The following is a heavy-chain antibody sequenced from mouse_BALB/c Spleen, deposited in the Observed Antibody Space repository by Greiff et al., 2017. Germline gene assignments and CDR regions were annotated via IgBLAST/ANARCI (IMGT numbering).Heavy chain of an antibody. Sequence: EVKLMESGGGLVKPGGSLKLSCAASGFTFSDYYMYWVRQTPEKRLEWVATISDGGSYTYYPDSVKGRFTISRDNAKNNLYLQLSSLKSEDTAMYYCARDYYRYDYAMDCWGQGTSVTVSS. V-gene: IGHV5-4*02. D-gene: IGHD2-14*01. CDR2: ISDGGSYT. CDR1: GFTFSDYY. CDR3: ARDYYRYDYAMDC. J-gene: IGHJ4*01.